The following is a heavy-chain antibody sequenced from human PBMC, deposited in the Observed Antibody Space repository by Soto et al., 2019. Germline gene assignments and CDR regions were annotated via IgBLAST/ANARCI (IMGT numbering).Heavy chain of an antibody. V-gene: IGHV1-69*13. J-gene: IGHJ6*02. D-gene: IGHD6-19*01. CDR2: IIPIFGTA. CDR3: ARGRAAGSRFSVYYYGMDV. CDR1: GYTFTSYG. Sequence: GASVKVSCKASGYTFTSYGISWVRQAPGQGLEWMGGIIPIFGTANYAQKFQGRVTITADESTSTAYMELRSLRSEDTAVYYCARGRAAGSRFSVYYYGMDVWGQGTTVTVSS.